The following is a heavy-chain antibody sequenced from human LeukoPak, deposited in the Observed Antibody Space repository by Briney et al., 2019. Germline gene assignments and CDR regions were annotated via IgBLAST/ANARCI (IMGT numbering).Heavy chain of an antibody. CDR1: GFTFSSYA. CDR2: ISSSGGST. V-gene: IGHV3-23*01. D-gene: IGHD6-13*01. CDR3: AKVGGKIAAAGNWFDP. J-gene: IGHJ5*02. Sequence: GGSLRLSCAASGFTFSSYAMSWVRQAPGKGLEWVSAISSSGGSTYYADSVKGRFTISRDNSKNTLYLQMNSLRAEDTAVYYCAKVGGKIAAAGNWFDPWGQGTLVTVSS.